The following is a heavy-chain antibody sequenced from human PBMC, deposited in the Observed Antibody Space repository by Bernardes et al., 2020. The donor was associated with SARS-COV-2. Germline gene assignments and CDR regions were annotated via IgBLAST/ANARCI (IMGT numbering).Heavy chain of an antibody. J-gene: IGHJ4*03. V-gene: IGHV3-7*01. CDR2: IKQDGSDK. CDR3: ARDGDGYFDY. D-gene: IGHD2-21*01. CDR1: GFTFSGYW. Sequence: GGSLRPSCAASGFTFSGYWMSWVRQAPGKGLEWVANIKQDGSDKYYVDSVKGRFTISRDNAKNSLYLQMNSLRAEDTAVYFCARDGDGYFDYWGQGTMVTVSS.